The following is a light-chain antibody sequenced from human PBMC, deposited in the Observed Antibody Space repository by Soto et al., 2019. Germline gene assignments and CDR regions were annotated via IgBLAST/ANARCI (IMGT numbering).Light chain of an antibody. CDR2: EVS. Sequence: QSALTQPPSASGSRGQSVTISCTGTRSDVGAYNSVSWYQQHPGKAPKLMIYEVSNRPSGVSNRFSGSKSGNTASLTISGLQAEDEADYYCSSYTSSSTYVFGTGTKLTVL. J-gene: IGLJ1*01. V-gene: IGLV2-14*01. CDR3: SSYTSSSTYV. CDR1: RSDVGAYNS.